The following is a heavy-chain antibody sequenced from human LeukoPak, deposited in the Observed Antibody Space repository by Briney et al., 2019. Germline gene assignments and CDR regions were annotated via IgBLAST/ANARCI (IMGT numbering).Heavy chain of an antibody. CDR3: ARSYGDYGGFDL. J-gene: IGHJ2*01. CDR2: ISYDGSNK. D-gene: IGHD4-17*01. V-gene: IGHV3-30*03. CDR1: GFTFSSYG. Sequence: GGSLRLSCAASGFTFSSYGMHWVRQAPGKGLEWVAVISYDGSNKYYADSVKGRFTISRDNSKNTLYLQMNSLRAEDTAVYYCARSYGDYGGFDLWGRGTLVTVSS.